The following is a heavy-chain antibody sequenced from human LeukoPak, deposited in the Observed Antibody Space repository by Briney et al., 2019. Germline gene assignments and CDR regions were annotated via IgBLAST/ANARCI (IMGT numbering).Heavy chain of an antibody. J-gene: IGHJ4*02. Sequence: SETLSLTCTVSGGSTSSSSYYWGWIRQPPGKGLEWIGSIYYSGSTYDNPSLKSRVTISVDTSKDQFSLKLTSVTAADTAVYYCARAPEYGLYYFDYWGQGALVTVSS. V-gene: IGHV4-39*07. CDR2: IYYSGST. CDR1: GGSTSSSSYY. CDR3: ARAPEYGLYYFDY. D-gene: IGHD1-14*01.